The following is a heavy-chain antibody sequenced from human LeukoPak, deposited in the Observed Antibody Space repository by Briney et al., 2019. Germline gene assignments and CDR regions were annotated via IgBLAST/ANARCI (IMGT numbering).Heavy chain of an antibody. CDR2: IYYSGST. Sequence: SETLSLTCTVSGGSISSYYWSWIRQPPGKGLEWIGYIYYSGSTNYNPSLKSRVTISVDTSKNQFPLKLSSVTAADTAVYYCARGTTYYYGSGSYYPPPAEYFQHWGQGTLVTVSS. V-gene: IGHV4-59*01. CDR1: GGSISSYY. J-gene: IGHJ1*01. CDR3: ARGTTYYYGSGSYYPPPAEYFQH. D-gene: IGHD3-10*01.